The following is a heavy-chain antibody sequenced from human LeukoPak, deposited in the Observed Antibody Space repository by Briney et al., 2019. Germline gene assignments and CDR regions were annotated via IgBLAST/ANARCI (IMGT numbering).Heavy chain of an antibody. D-gene: IGHD6-19*01. CDR3: TRDRGRAVAGKIDY. CDR1: GFTFSDYY. J-gene: IGHJ4*02. CDR2: IRSKAYGGTT. Sequence: GGSLRLSCAASGFTFSDYYMSWIRQAPGKGLEWVGFIRSKAYGGTTEYAASVKGRFTISRDDSKSIANLQMNSLKTEDTAVYYCTRDRGRAVAGKIDYWGQGTLVTVSS. V-gene: IGHV3-49*03.